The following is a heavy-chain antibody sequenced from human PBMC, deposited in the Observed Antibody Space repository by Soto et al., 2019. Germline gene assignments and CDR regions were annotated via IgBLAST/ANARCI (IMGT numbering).Heavy chain of an antibody. V-gene: IGHV3-23*01. CDR3: AKGTHFFYYRAMDG. CDR1: GFTFSSYG. J-gene: IGHJ6*02. Sequence: GGALGLTCAASGFTFSSYGMNWVRQAPGKGLEWISALYGSGDTTYYADSVRGRLYISRDNSQNTQYLQMSSLRGMDTAVYYCAKGTHFFYYRAMDGWGQGPTVT. CDR2: LYGSGDTT.